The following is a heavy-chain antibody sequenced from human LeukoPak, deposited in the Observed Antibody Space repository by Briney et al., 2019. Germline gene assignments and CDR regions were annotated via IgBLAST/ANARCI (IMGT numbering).Heavy chain of an antibody. V-gene: IGHV4-39*07. CDR1: GGSISSSSYY. CDR3: ARDGPRPLFEHGYNLN. Sequence: SETLSLTCTVSGGSISSSSYYWGWIRQPPGKGLEWIGSIYYSGSTYYNPSLKSRVTISVDTSKNQFSLKLSSVTAADTAVYYCARDGPRPLFEHGYNLNWGQGTLVTVSS. D-gene: IGHD5-24*01. CDR2: IYYSGST. J-gene: IGHJ4*02.